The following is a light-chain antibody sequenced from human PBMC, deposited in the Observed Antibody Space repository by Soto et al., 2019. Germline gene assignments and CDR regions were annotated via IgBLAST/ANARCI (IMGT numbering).Light chain of an antibody. CDR3: RPSYRDPPTA. CDR1: QSISSY. CDR2: AAS. V-gene: IGKV1-39*01. Sequence: DIQMTQSPSSLSASVGDRVTITCRASQSISSYLNWYQQKPGKAPKLLIYAASSWQRGVPSRFSGSGSVTYFSLTISSLQREHFETFYCRPSYRDPPTAYGQGARQGMK. J-gene: IGKJ5*01.